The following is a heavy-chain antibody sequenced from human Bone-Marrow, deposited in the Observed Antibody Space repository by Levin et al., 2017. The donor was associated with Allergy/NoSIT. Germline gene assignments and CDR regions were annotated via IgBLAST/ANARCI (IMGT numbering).Heavy chain of an antibody. Sequence: SETLSLTCSVSGGSIASSTHYWAWIRQPPGTGLEWIGCIHSNGNTFYNPSLESRVTASVYTSKHQFSLKVNSVTVADTAVYYCARQPGDRNTDLGWGLYDYYYYMDVWGTGTTVTVSS. CDR2: IHSNGNT. CDR3: ARQPGDRNTDLGWGLYDYYYYMDV. V-gene: IGHV4-39*01. J-gene: IGHJ6*03. CDR1: GGSIASSTHY. D-gene: IGHD1-26*01.